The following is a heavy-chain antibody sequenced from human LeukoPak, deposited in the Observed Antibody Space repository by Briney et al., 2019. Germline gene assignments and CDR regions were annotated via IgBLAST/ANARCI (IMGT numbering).Heavy chain of an antibody. CDR2: ISSSSSYI. CDR1: GFTFSDYY. D-gene: IGHD1-26*01. CDR3: ARDGEVGVGRWFDP. Sequence: GGSLRLSCAASGFTFSDYYMGWIRQAPGKGLEWVSYISSSSSYIYYADSVKGRFTFSRDNAKNSLSLQMNSLRAEDTAVYYCARDGEVGVGRWFDPWGQGTLVTVSS. J-gene: IGHJ5*02. V-gene: IGHV3-11*06.